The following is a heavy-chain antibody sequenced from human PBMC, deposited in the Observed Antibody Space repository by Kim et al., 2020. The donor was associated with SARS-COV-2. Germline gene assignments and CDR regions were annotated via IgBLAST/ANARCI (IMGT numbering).Heavy chain of an antibody. D-gene: IGHD6-19*01. V-gene: IGHV3-15*01. CDR2: T. CDR3: TTVGLGPSDY. J-gene: IGHJ4*02. Sequence: TDYAAPVTGRFTISRDDSKNTLYLQMNSLKTEDTAVYYCTTVGLGPSDYWGQGTLVTVSS.